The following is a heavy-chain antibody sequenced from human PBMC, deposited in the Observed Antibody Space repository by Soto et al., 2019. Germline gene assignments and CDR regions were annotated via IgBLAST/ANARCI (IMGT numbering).Heavy chain of an antibody. CDR3: ASRVGGGESGMDV. J-gene: IGHJ6*02. Sequence: QVQLVQSGAAVKKPGSSVKVSCKASGGTFSSYTISWVRQAPGQGLEWMGRIIPILGIANYAQKFQGRVTITADKSTSTAYMELSSLRSEDTAVYYCASRVGGGESGMDVWGQGTTVTVSS. D-gene: IGHD2-15*01. V-gene: IGHV1-69*02. CDR1: GGTFSSYT. CDR2: IIPILGIA.